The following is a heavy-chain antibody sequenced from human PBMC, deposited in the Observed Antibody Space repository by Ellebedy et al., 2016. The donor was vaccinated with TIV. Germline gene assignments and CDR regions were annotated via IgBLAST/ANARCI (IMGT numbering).Heavy chain of an antibody. D-gene: IGHD3-9*01. CDR2: ISYDGNKT. V-gene: IGHV3-30-3*01. CDR3: ASNYATYYDILTGYVFDY. CDR1: GFTFSDYA. Sequence: GGSLRLXXAASGFTFSDYAMHWVRQAPGKGLEWAALISYDGNKTDYADSVKGRFTISRDNSKNTLYLQMNSLRAEDTAVYYCASNYATYYDILTGYVFDYWGQGTLVTVS. J-gene: IGHJ4*02.